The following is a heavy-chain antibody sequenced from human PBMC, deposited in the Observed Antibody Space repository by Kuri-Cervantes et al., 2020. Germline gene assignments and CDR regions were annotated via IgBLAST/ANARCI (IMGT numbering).Heavy chain of an antibody. CDR2: ISYDGSNK. CDR1: GFIFSSYA. V-gene: IGHV3-30-3*02. D-gene: IGHD1-26*01. CDR3: AKYSGSYDYYYGMDV. Sequence: GGSLRLSCAASGFIFSSYAMHWVRQAPGKGLEWVAVISYDGSNKYYADSVKGRFTISRDNSKNTLYLQMNSLRAEDTAVYYCAKYSGSYDYYYGMDVWGQGTTVTVSS. J-gene: IGHJ6*02.